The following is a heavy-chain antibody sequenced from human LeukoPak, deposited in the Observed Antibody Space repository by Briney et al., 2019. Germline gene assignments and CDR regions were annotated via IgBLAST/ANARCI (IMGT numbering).Heavy chain of an antibody. D-gene: IGHD2-2*01. CDR1: GFTFSSYA. CDR2: ISGSGGST. J-gene: IGHJ3*02. CDR3: AKDKAVVPAAIYAFDI. Sequence: GGSLRLSCAASGFTFSSYAMSWVRQAPGKGLEWVSVISGSGGSTYYADSVKGRFTISRDNSKNTLYLQMNSLRAEDTAVYYCAKDKAVVPAAIYAFDIWGQGTMVTVSS. V-gene: IGHV3-23*01.